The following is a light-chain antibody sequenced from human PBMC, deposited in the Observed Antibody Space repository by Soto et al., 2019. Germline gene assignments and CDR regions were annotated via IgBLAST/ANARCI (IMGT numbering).Light chain of an antibody. V-gene: IGLV2-14*01. CDR1: SSDVGGYYY. CDR3: SSLTSGSTRV. J-gene: IGLJ1*01. Sequence: QSALTQPASVSGSPGQSITISCTGTSSDVGGYYYVSWYQQHPDKAPKLIIYEVTDRPSGVSSRFSGSKSGNTASLTISGLQAEDEADYYCSSLTSGSTRVFGNGTKVXXL. CDR2: EVT.